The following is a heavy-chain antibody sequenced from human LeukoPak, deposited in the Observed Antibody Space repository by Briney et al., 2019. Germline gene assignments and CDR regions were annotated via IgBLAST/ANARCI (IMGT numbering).Heavy chain of an antibody. CDR3: AKAVVPAAFDI. J-gene: IGHJ3*02. CDR2: IYYRGST. Sequence: SETLSLTCTVSGGSISSSRYCWGWIRQPRRRGLEWIGSIYYRGSTYYSPSLKGRVTISVAMPKNQFSLKWSSLTAADRPVFSWAKAVVPAAFDIWGQGTMVTVSS. CDR1: GGSISSSRYC. V-gene: IGHV4-39*01. D-gene: IGHD2-2*01.